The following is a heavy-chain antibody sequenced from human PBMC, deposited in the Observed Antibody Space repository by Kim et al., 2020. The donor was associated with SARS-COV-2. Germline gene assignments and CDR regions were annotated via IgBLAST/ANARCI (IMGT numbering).Heavy chain of an antibody. CDR3: ARGRPFRGYSGYDPPDSEIR. V-gene: IGHV1-69*04. CDR1: GGTFSSYA. J-gene: IGHJ4*02. CDR2: IIPILGIA. D-gene: IGHD5-12*01. Sequence: SVKVSCKASGGTFSSYAISWVRQAPGQGLEWMGRIIPILGIANYAQKFQGRVTITADKSTSTAYMELSSLRSEDTAVYYCARGRPFRGYSGYDPPDSEIRWGQGTLVTVSS.